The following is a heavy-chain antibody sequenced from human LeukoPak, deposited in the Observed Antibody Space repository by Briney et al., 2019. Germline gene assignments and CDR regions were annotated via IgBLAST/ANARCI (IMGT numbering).Heavy chain of an antibody. Sequence: SVKVSCKASGGTSSSYAISWVRQAPGQGLEWMGGIIPTFGTANYAQKFQGRVTITADESTSTVYMELSSLRSEDTAVYYCARDYIAAVIPFDYWGQGTLVTVSS. CDR2: IIPTFGTA. CDR3: ARDYIAAVIPFDY. CDR1: GGTSSSYA. J-gene: IGHJ4*02. V-gene: IGHV1-69*13. D-gene: IGHD6-25*01.